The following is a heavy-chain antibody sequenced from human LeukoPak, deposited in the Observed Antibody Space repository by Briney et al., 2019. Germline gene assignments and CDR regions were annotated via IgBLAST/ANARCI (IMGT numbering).Heavy chain of an antibody. CDR3: ASGDYASGEDY. J-gene: IGHJ4*02. Sequence: SETLSLTCTFCGGSFSSGSYSWTWIRQPAGKGLEWIGRFYTSGSTNYNPSLKSRVTISLDTSKNQFSLKLSSVTAADTAVYYCASGDYASGEDYWGQGTLVTVSS. D-gene: IGHD3-10*01. CDR1: GGSFSSGSYS. CDR2: FYTSGST. V-gene: IGHV4-61*02.